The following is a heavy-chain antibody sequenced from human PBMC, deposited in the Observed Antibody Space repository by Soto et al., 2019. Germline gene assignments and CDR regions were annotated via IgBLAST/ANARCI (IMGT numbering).Heavy chain of an antibody. V-gene: IGHV1-69*12. CDR3: GAYGMDV. J-gene: IGHJ6*02. Sequence: QVQLVQSGAEVKKPGSSVKVSCKASVGTFSSYAISWVRQAPGQGLEWMGGIMPIFGTANYAKKFQGRVTMTADESTSTAYMELSSLSSEDTAVNYCGAYGMDVWGQGTTVTVSS. CDR1: VGTFSSYA. CDR2: IMPIFGTA.